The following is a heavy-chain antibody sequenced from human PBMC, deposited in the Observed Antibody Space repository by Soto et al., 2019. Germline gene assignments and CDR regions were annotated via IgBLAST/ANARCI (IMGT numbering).Heavy chain of an antibody. V-gene: IGHV1-2*02. J-gene: IGHJ4*02. Sequence: ASVKVSCKASGYTFTAYYMHWVRQAPGQGLEWMGWINPNTGDTNYAQQFQGRVTMTRDKSITTAYMELSRLTSDDTAVYYCARDRPPDYWGQGALVTRLL. CDR1: GYTFTAYY. D-gene: IGHD6-6*01. CDR2: INPNTGDT. CDR3: ARDRPPDY.